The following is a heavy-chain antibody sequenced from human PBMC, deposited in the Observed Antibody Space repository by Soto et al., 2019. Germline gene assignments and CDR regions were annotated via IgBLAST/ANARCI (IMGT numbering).Heavy chain of an antibody. CDR1: GYTFTGYY. J-gene: IGHJ6*02. CDR2: INPNSGGT. V-gene: IGHV1-2*02. Sequence: GXSVKVSCNASGYTFTGYYMHWVRQTPVQGLEWMGWINPNSGGTNYAQKFQGRVTMTRDPSISTAYMELSRLRSDDTAVYYCASTGTWILLWSTNYYYYYGMDVWGQGTTVTVSS. CDR3: ASTGTWILLWSTNYYYYYGMDV. D-gene: IGHD5-18*01.